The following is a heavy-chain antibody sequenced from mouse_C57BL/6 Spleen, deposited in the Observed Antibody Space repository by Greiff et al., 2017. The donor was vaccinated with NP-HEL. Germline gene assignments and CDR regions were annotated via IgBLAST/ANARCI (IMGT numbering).Heavy chain of an antibody. CDR1: GYTFTDYY. D-gene: IGHD1-1*01. Sequence: QVQLKQSGPELVKPGASVKISCKASGYTFTDYYINWVKQRPGQGLEWIGWIFPGSGSTYYNEKFKGKATLTVDKSSSTAYMLLSSLTSEDSAVYFCARRGYGSSFYFDYWGQGTTLTVSS. CDR2: IFPGSGST. J-gene: IGHJ2*01. V-gene: IGHV1-75*01. CDR3: ARRGYGSSFYFDY.